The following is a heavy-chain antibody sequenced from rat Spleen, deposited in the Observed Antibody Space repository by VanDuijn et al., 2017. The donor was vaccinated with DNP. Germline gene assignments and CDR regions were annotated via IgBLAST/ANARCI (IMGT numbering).Heavy chain of an antibody. V-gene: IGHV2-63*01. J-gene: IGHJ2*01. D-gene: IGHD2-1*01. CDR1: GFSLTNYH. CDR3: ARDRVSSIPFDY. Sequence: QVQLKESGPGLVQPSQTLSLTCTVSGFSLTNYHVDWVRQPSGKGPEWMGRMWYDGDTAYNSPLKSRLSISRDTSKNQVFLKRNSLQADDTGTYYCARDRVSSIPFDYGGQGVMVTVSS. CDR2: MWYDGDT.